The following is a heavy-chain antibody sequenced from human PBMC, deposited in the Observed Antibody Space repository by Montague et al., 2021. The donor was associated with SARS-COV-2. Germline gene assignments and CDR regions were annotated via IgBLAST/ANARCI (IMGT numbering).Heavy chain of an antibody. CDR3: ARDTGGDGVMDV. J-gene: IGHJ6*02. D-gene: IGHD4-17*01. V-gene: IGHV4-59*01. CDR1: GGSINSNY. CDR2: VFYSGST. Sequence: SETRSLTCTVSGGSINSNYWSWIRQPPGKGLEWIGNVFYSGSTNHNPSLKSRVTISVDTSKNQFSLKVSSVTAADTAVYFCARDTGGDGVMDVWGQGTTVSVSS.